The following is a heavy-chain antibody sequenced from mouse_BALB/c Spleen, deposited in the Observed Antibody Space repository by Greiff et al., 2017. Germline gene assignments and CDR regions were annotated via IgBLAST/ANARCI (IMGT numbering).Heavy chain of an antibody. J-gene: IGHJ4*01. Sequence: QVQLQQSGAELVRPGPSVKVSCKASGYAFTNYLIAWVKQRPGQGLEWIGVINPGSGGTNFNEKFKSKATLTVDKSSSTAYMQLSSLTSEDSAVYYCTRRNDEGMDYWGQGTSVTVSS. D-gene: IGHD2-12*01. CDR1: GYAFTNYL. V-gene: IGHV1-54*01. CDR3: TRRNDEGMDY. CDR2: INPGSGGT.